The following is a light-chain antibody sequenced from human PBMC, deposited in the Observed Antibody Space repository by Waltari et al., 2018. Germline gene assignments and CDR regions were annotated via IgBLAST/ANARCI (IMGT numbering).Light chain of an antibody. CDR2: GST. CDR1: GPNIGAGYD. CDR3: QSYDTSLSVV. Sequence: QSVLTQPPSVSGAPGQRVTISCPGRGPNIGAGYDVHWYQQLPRAAPKPLIYGSTSRPLGVPARFFGSTSGTSASLAITGLQAEDEADYYCQSYDTSLSVVFGGGTKLTVL. V-gene: IGLV1-40*01. J-gene: IGLJ3*02.